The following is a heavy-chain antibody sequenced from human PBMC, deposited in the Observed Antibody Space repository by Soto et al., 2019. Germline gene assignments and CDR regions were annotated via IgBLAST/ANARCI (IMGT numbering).Heavy chain of an antibody. CDR2: INHSGST. Sequence: SETLSLTGAVYGGSFRVYYWSWIRQPPGKGLEWIGEINHSGSTNYNPSLKSRVTISVDTSKNQFSLKLSSVTAADTAVYYCARESIAAALGLDPWGQGTLVTVSS. CDR3: ARESIAAALGLDP. J-gene: IGHJ5*02. CDR1: GGSFRVYY. D-gene: IGHD6-13*01. V-gene: IGHV4-34*01.